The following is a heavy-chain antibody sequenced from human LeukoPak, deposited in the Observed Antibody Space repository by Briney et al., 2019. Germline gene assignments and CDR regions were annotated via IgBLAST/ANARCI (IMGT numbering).Heavy chain of an antibody. CDR3: ARDGRPLDY. J-gene: IGHJ4*02. Sequence: GGSLRLSCAASGFTFSSYGMHWVRQAPGKGLEWVANIKQDGGEKYYVDSMKGRFTISRDNAKNSLYLQMNNLRVEDTAVYYCARDGRPLDYWGQGTLVTVSS. V-gene: IGHV3-7*03. CDR1: GFTFSSYG. CDR2: IKQDGGEK.